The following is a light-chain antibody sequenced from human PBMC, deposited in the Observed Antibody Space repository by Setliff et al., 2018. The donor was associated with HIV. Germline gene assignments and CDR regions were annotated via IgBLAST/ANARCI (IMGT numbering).Light chain of an antibody. V-gene: IGLV2-14*01. Sequence: QSALTQPASVSGSPGQSITISCTGISSDVGNYNYVSWHQEHPGKAPKLMIYDVSKRPSGVSNRFSGSKSGNTASLTISGLQAEDEADYHCSSYTGRSTFVFGTGTKGTVL. J-gene: IGLJ1*01. CDR1: SSDVGNYNY. CDR2: DVS. CDR3: SSYTGRSTFV.